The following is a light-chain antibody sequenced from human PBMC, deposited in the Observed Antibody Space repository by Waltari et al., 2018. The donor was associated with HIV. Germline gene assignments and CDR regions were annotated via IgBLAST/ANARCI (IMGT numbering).Light chain of an antibody. CDR1: QSIGSS. Sequence: EIVLTQSPDFQSVTPQEKVTITCRASQSIGSSLHWYQQKPDQSPKLLIKYASQSISGVPSRFSGSGSGTDFTLTINTLEPEDAAAYYCQQRNGFPITFGQGTRLEIK. V-gene: IGKV6D-21*02. CDR3: QQRNGFPIT. CDR2: YAS. J-gene: IGKJ5*01.